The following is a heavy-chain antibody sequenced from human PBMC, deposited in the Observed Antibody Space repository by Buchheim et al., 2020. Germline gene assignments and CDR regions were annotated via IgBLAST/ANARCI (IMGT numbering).Heavy chain of an antibody. CDR1: GFTLTGYY. Sequence: QVQLVQSGAEVKKPGASVKVSCKASGFTLTGYYMHWVRQAPGQGLEWMGWINPDSGGTNYAQKFQGRVTMTRDTSTNTPYMELSRLTSDGSAVYYCARTSSFDYWGQGTL. J-gene: IGHJ4*02. CDR2: INPDSGGT. CDR3: ARTSSFDY. V-gene: IGHV1-2*02.